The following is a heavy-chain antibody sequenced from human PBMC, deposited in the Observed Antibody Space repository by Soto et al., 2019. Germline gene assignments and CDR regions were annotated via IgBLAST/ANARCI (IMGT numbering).Heavy chain of an antibody. V-gene: IGHV4-59*01. CDR2: IYYSGST. CDR1: GGSISSYY. CDR3: ARTYYDYIWGSYRYMSGAFDI. J-gene: IGHJ3*02. D-gene: IGHD3-16*02. Sequence: QVQLQESGPGLVKPSETLSLTCTVSGGSISSYYWSWIRQPPGKGLEWIGYIYYSGSTNYNPSLKSRVTLSVDTSKNQFSLKLSSVTAADTAVYYCARTYYDYIWGSYRYMSGAFDIWGQGTMVTVSS.